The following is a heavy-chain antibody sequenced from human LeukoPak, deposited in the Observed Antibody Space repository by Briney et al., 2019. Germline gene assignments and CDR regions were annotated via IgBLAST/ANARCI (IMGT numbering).Heavy chain of an antibody. CDR2: INHGGIT. CDR1: GGSFSGYY. D-gene: IGHD1-26*01. Sequence: SETLSLTCAVEGGSFSGYYWSWIRQPPGKGLERIGEINHGGITTYNPSLRSRVSISIDTSKMQFSLKLRAVTAADRAVYYCARGVGGSYYVGFFDYWGQGTLVTVSS. V-gene: IGHV4-34*01. J-gene: IGHJ4*02. CDR3: ARGVGGSYYVGFFDY.